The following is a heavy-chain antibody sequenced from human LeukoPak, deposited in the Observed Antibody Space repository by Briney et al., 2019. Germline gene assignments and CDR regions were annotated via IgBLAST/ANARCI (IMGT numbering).Heavy chain of an antibody. D-gene: IGHD3-16*02. Sequence: LSGGSLRLSCAASELTSSTSWMSWVRQAPGKGLEWVSAISGSGGSTYYADSVKGRFTISRDNSKNTLYLQMNSLRAEDTAVYYCAKAGELSYFDYWGQGTLVTVSS. J-gene: IGHJ4*02. CDR1: ELTSSTSW. CDR3: AKAGELSYFDY. V-gene: IGHV3-23*01. CDR2: ISGSGGST.